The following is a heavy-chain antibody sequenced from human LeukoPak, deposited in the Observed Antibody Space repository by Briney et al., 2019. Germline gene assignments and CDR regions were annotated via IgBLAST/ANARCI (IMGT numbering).Heavy chain of an antibody. CDR1: GYTFTSYG. CDR3: ARGSSRGPRDAFDF. V-gene: IGHV1-18*01. CDR2: ISAYNGST. D-gene: IGHD2-15*01. J-gene: IGHJ3*01. Sequence: GASVKVSCKASGYTFTSYGISWVRQAPGQGLEWMGWISAYNGSTNYAQKLQGRVTMTTDTSTSTVYMELSSLISEDTAVYYCARGSSRGPRDAFDFWGQGTMVTLSS.